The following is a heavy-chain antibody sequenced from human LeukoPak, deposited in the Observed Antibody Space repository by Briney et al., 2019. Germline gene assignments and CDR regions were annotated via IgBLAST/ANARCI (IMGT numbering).Heavy chain of an antibody. D-gene: IGHD1-26*01. J-gene: IGHJ3*02. V-gene: IGHV3-30-3*01. CDR2: ISYDGSNK. CDR3: ARLSPTTADAFDI. CDR1: GFTFSSYA. Sequence: GGSLRLSCAASGFTFSSYAMHWVRQAPGKGLEWVAVISYDGSNKYYADSVKGRFTISRDNSKNTLYLQMNSLRAEDTAVYYCARLSPTTADAFDIWGQGTMVTVSS.